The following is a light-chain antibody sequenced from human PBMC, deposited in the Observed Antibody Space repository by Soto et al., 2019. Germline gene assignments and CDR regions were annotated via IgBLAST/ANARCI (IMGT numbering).Light chain of an antibody. CDR2: GAS. Sequence: EIVLTHCPGTLSLSPLERTNLSFRASQTFSNSFLSWFQQIPGQAPRLLIYGASMRATGIQDRFSGSGSGTDFTLTISRLEPEDFEVYYCQQCGSSSTFGQGTQLEIK. J-gene: IGKJ5*01. CDR1: QTFSNSF. V-gene: IGKV3-20*01. CDR3: QQCGSSST.